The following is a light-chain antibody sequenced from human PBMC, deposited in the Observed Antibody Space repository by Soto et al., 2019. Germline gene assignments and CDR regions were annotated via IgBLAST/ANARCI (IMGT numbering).Light chain of an antibody. CDR3: QQGYSNPWT. CDR2: AAS. V-gene: IGKV1-39*01. Sequence: DLEMPQSPSSLSASIGDRVTITCRASQTVNTYLHWYQQKPGKAPKLLIYAASNLQSGVPSRFSGSGSGTNFTLSLNSLQPEDFATYYCQQGYSNPWTFGQGTKVDIK. J-gene: IGKJ1*01. CDR1: QTVNTY.